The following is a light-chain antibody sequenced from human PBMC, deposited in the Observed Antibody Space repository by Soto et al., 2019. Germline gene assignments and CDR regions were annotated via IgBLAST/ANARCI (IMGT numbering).Light chain of an antibody. V-gene: IGKV1-5*01. CDR1: QSISSW. CDR3: QQYKSYWT. Sequence: DIQMTQYQYSLSASVGDRVTITCRASQSISSWLAWYQQKPGKAPKPLIHDASSLESGVPSRFSGSGSGTEFTLTISSLQPDDFATYHCQQYKSYWTFGQGTKVDIK. J-gene: IGKJ1*01. CDR2: DAS.